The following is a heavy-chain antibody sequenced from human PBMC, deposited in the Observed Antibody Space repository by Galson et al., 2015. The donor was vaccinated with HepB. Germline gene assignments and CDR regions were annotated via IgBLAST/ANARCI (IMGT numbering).Heavy chain of an antibody. CDR1: GFTFNTYA. D-gene: IGHD6-19*01. J-gene: IGHJ6*02. CDR3: AKDFRSGWSMTYYYYTLDV. V-gene: IGHV3-23*01. CDR2: ISGSGASP. Sequence: SLRLCCAASGFTFNTYALNWVRQAPGKGLEWVSSISGSGASPYYADSVKGRFTISRDNSKNTLYLQMNSLRAEDTAIYYCAKDFRSGWSMTYYYYTLDVWGQGTTVTVSS.